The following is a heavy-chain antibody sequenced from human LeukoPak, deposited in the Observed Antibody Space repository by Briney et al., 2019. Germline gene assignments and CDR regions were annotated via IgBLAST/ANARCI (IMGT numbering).Heavy chain of an antibody. V-gene: IGHV3-23*01. D-gene: IGHD1-26*01. CDR2: ISTSGDRT. CDR3: PRSAVGSSCCTAVDY. CDR1: GFTFSTYA. J-gene: IGHJ4*02. Sequence: GGSLRLSCAASGFTFSTYAMTWVRQAPGKGLEWVSGISTSGDRTYYADSAKGRFTISRDNSKNTLFLQMNSLRAEDTAEYYWPRSAVGSSCCTAVDYWGQGTLVTVSS.